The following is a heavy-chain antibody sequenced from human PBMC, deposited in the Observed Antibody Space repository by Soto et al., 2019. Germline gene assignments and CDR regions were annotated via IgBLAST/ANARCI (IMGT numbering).Heavy chain of an antibody. Sequence: ASVKVSCKASGGLFRGYGISWVRQAPGQGLEWMGGIIPLFGTTNHAQKFQGRITITADAATTLVFLELSSLRSDDTAVYYCAKEGSRFLEWSETPIDYWGQGTLVTVSS. CDR1: GGLFRGYG. J-gene: IGHJ4*02. V-gene: IGHV1-69*13. CDR2: IIPLFGTT. CDR3: AKEGSRFLEWSETPIDY. D-gene: IGHD3-3*01.